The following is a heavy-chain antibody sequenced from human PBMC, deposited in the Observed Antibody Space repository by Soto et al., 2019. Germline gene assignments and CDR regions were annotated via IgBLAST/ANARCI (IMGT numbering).Heavy chain of an antibody. J-gene: IGHJ3*02. CDR1: GFTFSSYA. D-gene: IGHD3-16*02. Sequence: GGSLRLSCAASGFTFSSYAMSWVRQAPGKGLEWVSAISGSGGSTYYADSVKGRFTISRDNSKNTLYLQMNSLRAEDTAVYDCAKLEYDYVWGSYRGSGGRSADAFDIWGQGTMVTVSS. V-gene: IGHV3-23*01. CDR3: AKLEYDYVWGSYRGSGGRSADAFDI. CDR2: ISGSGGST.